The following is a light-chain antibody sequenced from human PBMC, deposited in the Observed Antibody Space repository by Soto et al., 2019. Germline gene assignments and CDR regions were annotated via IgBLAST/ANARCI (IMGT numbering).Light chain of an antibody. CDR1: QSVSSY. CDR3: QQYGSSPPYT. V-gene: IGKV3-20*01. CDR2: DAS. J-gene: IGKJ5*01. Sequence: EIEMTQSPASVSLSPGERATLSCRASQSVSSYLAWYQQKPGQAPRLLIYDASNRAAGIPDRFSGSGSGTDFTLTISRLEPEDFAVYYCQQYGSSPPYTFGLGTRLEIK.